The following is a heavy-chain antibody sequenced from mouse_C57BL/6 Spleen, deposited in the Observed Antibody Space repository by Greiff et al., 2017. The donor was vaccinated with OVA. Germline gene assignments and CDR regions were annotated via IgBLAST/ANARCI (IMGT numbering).Heavy chain of an antibody. CDR2: IRSKSNNYAT. V-gene: IGHV10-1*01. CDR1: GFSFNTYA. J-gene: IGHJ4*01. Sequence: EVKLVESGGGLVQPKGSLKLSCAASGFSFNTYAMNWVRQAPGKGLEWVARIRSKSNNYATYYADSVKDRFTISRDDSESMLYLQMNNLKTEDTAMYYCVRHWGPYAMDYWGQGTSVTVSS. CDR3: VRHWGPYAMDY.